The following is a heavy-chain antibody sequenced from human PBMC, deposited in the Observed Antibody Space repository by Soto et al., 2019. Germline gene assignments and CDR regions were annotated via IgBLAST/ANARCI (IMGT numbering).Heavy chain of an antibody. CDR2: IYSGGST. J-gene: IGHJ4*02. D-gene: IGHD6-13*01. CDR1: GFTVSSNY. V-gene: IGHV3-66*01. Sequence: EVQLVESGGGLVQPGGSLRLSCSASGFTVSSNYMSWVRQAPGKGLEWGSVIYSGGSTYYADSVKGRFTISRDNSKNTLYLQMNSLRAEDTAVYYCASAYSSSWYVGRLDYWGQGTLVTVSS. CDR3: ASAYSSSWYVGRLDY.